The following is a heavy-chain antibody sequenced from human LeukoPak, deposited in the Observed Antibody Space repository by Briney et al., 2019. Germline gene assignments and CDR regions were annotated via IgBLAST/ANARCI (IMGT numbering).Heavy chain of an antibody. CDR3: ARVVSASSGYYYNPYVDY. CDR1: GGSISSYY. J-gene: IGHJ4*02. CDR2: IYYSGST. V-gene: IGHV4-59*01. D-gene: IGHD3-22*01. Sequence: SETLSLTCTVSGGSISSYYWSWIRQPPGKGLEWIGYIYYSGSTNYNPSLKSRVTISVDTSKNQFSLKLSSVTAADTAVYYCARVVSASSGYYYNPYVDYWGQGTLVTVSS.